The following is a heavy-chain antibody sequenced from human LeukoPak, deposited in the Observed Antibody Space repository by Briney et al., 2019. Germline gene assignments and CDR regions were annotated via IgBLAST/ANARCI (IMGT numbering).Heavy chain of an antibody. Sequence: SGTLSLTCVFPVGSITISNWWSWVRQPPGKGLEWIGEIYHSGSTNYNPSLKSRVTISVDKSKNQFSLKLSSVTAADTAVYYCSRHEKPFNWLDPSGQGNLVTVSS. CDR2: IYHSGST. J-gene: IGHJ5*02. V-gene: IGHV4-4*02. CDR3: SRHEKPFNWLDP. CDR1: VGSITISNW.